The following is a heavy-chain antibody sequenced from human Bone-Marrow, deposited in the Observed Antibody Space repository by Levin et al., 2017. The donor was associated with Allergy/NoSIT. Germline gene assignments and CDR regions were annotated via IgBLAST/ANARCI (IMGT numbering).Heavy chain of an antibody. CDR3: TGVWFGEAHQYYFDH. J-gene: IGHJ4*02. V-gene: IGHV4-59*01. Sequence: SSETLSLTCTVSGGSMTGYYWSWIRQAPGKGLEWIGYIYYSGGTNYNPSLKSRVTMSIDTSKKQISLRLNSVTAADTAVYFCTGVWFGEAHQYYFDHWGQGTLVTVSS. D-gene: IGHD3-10*01. CDR2: IYYSGGT. CDR1: GGSMTGYY.